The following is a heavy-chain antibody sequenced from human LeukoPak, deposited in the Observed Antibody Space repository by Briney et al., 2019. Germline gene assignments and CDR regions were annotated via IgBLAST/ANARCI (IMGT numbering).Heavy chain of an antibody. CDR3: AAYIVVGWFDP. D-gene: IGHD2-2*01. Sequence: SETLSPTCTVSAGSISSYYWSWIRQPPGKGLEWIGYIYYIGSTNYNPSLKSRVTISVDTSKSQFSLKLNSVTAADTAVYYCAAYIVVGWFDPWGQGTLVTVSS. CDR2: IYYIGST. CDR1: AGSISSYY. J-gene: IGHJ5*02. V-gene: IGHV4-59*01.